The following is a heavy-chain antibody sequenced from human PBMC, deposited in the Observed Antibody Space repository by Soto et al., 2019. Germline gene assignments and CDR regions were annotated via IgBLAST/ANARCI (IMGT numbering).Heavy chain of an antibody. J-gene: IGHJ4*02. CDR2: VYYTGST. CDR3: ARSVAVPGAHIDY. D-gene: IGHD6-19*01. CDR1: GCSISGSY. Sequence: SETLSLPCLVSGCSISGSYWHWIRQSPGKGLEWLGYVYYTGSTNYSPSLRSRVSISVDTSKNEFSLRLSSVTAADTAVYFCARSVAVPGAHIDYWGQGTQVTVSS. V-gene: IGHV4-59*01.